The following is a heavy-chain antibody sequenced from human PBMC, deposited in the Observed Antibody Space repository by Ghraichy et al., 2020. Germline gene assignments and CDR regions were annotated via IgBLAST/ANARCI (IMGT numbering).Heavy chain of an antibody. CDR2: INPNDGST. V-gene: IGHV1-46*01. D-gene: IGHD3-10*01. J-gene: IGHJ4*02. Sequence: ASVKVSCKASGYTFARDHLHWVRQAPGQGLDWVGVINPNDGSTIYAQKFQGRVTMTRDTSTTTVYMELSSLRSQDTALYYWAREYGSVKNIDYWGQGTLVTVSS. CDR3: AREYGSVKNIDY. CDR1: GYTFARDH.